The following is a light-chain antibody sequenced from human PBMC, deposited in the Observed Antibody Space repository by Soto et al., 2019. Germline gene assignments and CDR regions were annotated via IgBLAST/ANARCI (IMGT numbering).Light chain of an antibody. V-gene: IGLV9-49*01. J-gene: IGLJ1*01. CDR2: VGTGGIVG. Sequence: QPVLTQPPSASASLGASVTLTCTLSSGYSNYKVDWYQQRPGKGPRFVMRVGTGGIVGSKGDGIPDRFSVLGSGLNRYLTIKNIQEEDESDYHCGADHGSGSNLAYVFGTGTKLTVL. CDR3: GADHGSGSNLAYV. CDR1: SGYSNYK.